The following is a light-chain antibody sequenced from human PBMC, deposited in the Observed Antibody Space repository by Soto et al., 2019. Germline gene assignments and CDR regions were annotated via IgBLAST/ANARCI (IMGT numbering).Light chain of an antibody. CDR3: MQARQSPIT. Sequence: DIVMTQSPLSLPVTPGEPASISCRSSQSLLHSDGYNYLEWYLQKTGQSPQLLIYVASNRASGVPDRFSGSGSGTDFTLKISRVEAEDVGVYSCMQARQSPITFGQGTRLEIK. V-gene: IGKV2-28*01. J-gene: IGKJ5*01. CDR1: QSLLHSDGYNY. CDR2: VAS.